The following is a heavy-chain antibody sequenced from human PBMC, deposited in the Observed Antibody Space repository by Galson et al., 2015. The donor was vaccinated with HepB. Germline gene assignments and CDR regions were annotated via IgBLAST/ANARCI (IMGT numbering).Heavy chain of an antibody. J-gene: IGHJ4*02. Sequence: SVKVSCKASGYTFTSYGISWVRQAPGQGLEWMGWISAYNGNTNYAQKFQGRVTITADESTSTAYMELSSLRSEDTAVYYCAGEPTGTMQRLFDYWGQGTLVTVSS. V-gene: IGHV1-18*04. CDR2: ISAYNGNT. CDR1: GYTFTSYG. CDR3: AGEPTGTMQRLFDY. D-gene: IGHD1-1*01.